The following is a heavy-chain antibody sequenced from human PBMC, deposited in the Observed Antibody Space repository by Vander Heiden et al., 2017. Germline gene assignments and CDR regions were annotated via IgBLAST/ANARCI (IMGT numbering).Heavy chain of an antibody. CDR2: IYWNDDK. J-gene: IGHJ6*02. D-gene: IGHD3-3*01. CDR3: AHLTYDFWSGYYDPYYGMDV. Sequence: QITLKESGPTLVKPTQTLTLTCTFSGFSLSTSGVVVGWIRQPPGKALEWLALIYWNDDKRYSPSLKSRLTITKDTSKNQVVLTMTNMDPVDTATYYCAHLTYDFWSGYYDPYYGMDVWGQGTTVTVSS. V-gene: IGHV2-5*01. CDR1: GFSLSTSGVV.